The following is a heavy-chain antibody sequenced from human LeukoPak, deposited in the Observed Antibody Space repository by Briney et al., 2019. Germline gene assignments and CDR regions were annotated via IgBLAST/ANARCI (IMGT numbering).Heavy chain of an antibody. CDR1: GGSISSYY. J-gene: IGHJ6*03. D-gene: IGHD1-7*01. Sequence: PSETLSLTCTVSGGSISSYYWSWIRQPPGKGLEWIGYIYYSGSTNYNPSLKSRVTISVDTSKNQFSLKLSSVTAADTAEYYCAGITGTPYYYMDVWGKGTTVTVSS. V-gene: IGHV4-59*01. CDR2: IYYSGST. CDR3: AGITGTPYYYMDV.